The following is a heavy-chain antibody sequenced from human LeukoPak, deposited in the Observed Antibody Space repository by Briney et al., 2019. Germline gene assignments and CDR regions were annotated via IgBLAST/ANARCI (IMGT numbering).Heavy chain of an antibody. Sequence: GGSLRLPCAASGFTFSSYAMSWVRQAPGKGLEWVSAISGSGGSTYYADSVKGRFTISRDNSKNTLYLQMNSLRAEDTAVYYCAKVYDSSGYYSSWGQGTLVTVSS. CDR2: ISGSGGST. CDR1: GFTFSSYA. D-gene: IGHD3-22*01. V-gene: IGHV3-23*01. CDR3: AKVYDSSGYYSS. J-gene: IGHJ4*02.